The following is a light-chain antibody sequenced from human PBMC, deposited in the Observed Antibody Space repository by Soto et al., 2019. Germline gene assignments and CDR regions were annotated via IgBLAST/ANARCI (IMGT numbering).Light chain of an antibody. CDR2: DVS. CDR1: SSDVGGYKY. J-gene: IGLJ1*01. Sequence: QSALTQPRSVSGSPGQSVTISCTGTSSDVGGYKYVSWYQQHPGKAPKLMMYDVSKRPSAVPDRFSGSKSGNTASLTISGLQAEDEADDYCCSYAGSYTYVFGTGTKLTVL. V-gene: IGLV2-11*01. CDR3: CSYAGSYTYV.